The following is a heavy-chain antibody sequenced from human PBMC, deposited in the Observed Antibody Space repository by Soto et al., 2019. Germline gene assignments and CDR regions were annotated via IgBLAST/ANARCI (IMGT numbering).Heavy chain of an antibody. CDR2: VWSDGSNK. CDR3: ARDLSHIHLPYYMDV. D-gene: IGHD2-21*01. V-gene: IGHV3-33*01. J-gene: IGHJ6*03. CDR1: GFTFNDHL. Sequence: QVQLVESGGGVVQPGRSLRLSCTASGFTFNDHLMHWVRQAPGRGLEWVAVVWSDGSNKFYADSVKGRFPLSRDNSFNTRLLQMNSLRPEDTSVYYCARDLSHIHLPYYMDVWGTGTTVTVSS.